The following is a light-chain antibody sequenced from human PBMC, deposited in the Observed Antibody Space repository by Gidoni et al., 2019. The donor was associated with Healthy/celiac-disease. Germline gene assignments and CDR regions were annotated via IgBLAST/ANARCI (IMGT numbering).Light chain of an antibody. J-gene: IGKJ4*01. V-gene: IGKV3-11*01. CDR1: QSVSSY. Sequence: DIVLTQSPATLSLSPGERATLPCRASQSVSSYLAWYQQKPGQAPRLLIYDASNRATGIPARWSGSGSGTDFTLTISSLEPEDVAVYYCQQRSNWPRATFGGGTKVEIK. CDR2: DAS. CDR3: QQRSNWPRAT.